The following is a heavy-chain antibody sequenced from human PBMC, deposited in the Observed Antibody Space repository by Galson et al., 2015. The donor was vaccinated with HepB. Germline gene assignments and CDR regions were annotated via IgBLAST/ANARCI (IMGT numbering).Heavy chain of an antibody. Sequence: SVKVSCKASGGTFSSYAISWVRQAPGQGLEWMGGIIPIFGTANYAQKFQGRVTITADESTSTAYMELSSLRPEDTAVYYCARGDSGYDWGAFDYWGQGTLVTVSS. CDR3: ARGDSGYDWGAFDY. D-gene: IGHD5-12*01. CDR2: IIPIFGTA. CDR1: GGTFSSYA. J-gene: IGHJ4*02. V-gene: IGHV1-69*13.